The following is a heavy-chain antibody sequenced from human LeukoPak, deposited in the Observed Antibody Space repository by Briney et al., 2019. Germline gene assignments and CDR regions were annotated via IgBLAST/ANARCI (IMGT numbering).Heavy chain of an antibody. V-gene: IGHV3-11*04. CDR2: ISSSGSTI. D-gene: IGHD3-22*01. CDR3: ATFEQWLLEGYWYFDL. Sequence: PGGSLRLSCAASGFTFSDYYMSWIRQAPGKGLEWVSYISSSGSTIYYADSVKGRFTISRDNAKNSLYLQMNSLRAEDTAVYYRATFEQWLLEGYWYFDLWGRGTLVTVSS. J-gene: IGHJ2*01. CDR1: GFTFSDYY.